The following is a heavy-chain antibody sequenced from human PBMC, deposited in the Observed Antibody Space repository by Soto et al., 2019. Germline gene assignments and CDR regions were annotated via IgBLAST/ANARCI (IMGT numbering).Heavy chain of an antibody. V-gene: IGHV3-7*01. CDR1: GFTFSGYL. Sequence: GGSLRLSCAASGFTFSGYLMSWVRQAPGKGLEWVANIKQDGSEKYYVDSVKGRFTISRDNAKNSLYLQMNSLRAEDTAVYYCARDRATWLRLGGFDPWGQGTLVTVSS. D-gene: IGHD5-12*01. J-gene: IGHJ5*02. CDR3: ARDRATWLRLGGFDP. CDR2: IKQDGSEK.